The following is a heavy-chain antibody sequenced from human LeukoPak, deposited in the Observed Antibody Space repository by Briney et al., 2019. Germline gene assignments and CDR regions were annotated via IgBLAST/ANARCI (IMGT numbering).Heavy chain of an antibody. J-gene: IGHJ5*02. V-gene: IGHV5-51*01. D-gene: IGHD3-22*01. CDR1: GYRFTNYW. CDR3: ARQGVYYSDSSAFYP. CDR2: IYPGDSDI. Sequence: GESLKISCKASGYRFTNYWIAWVRQMPGKGLELMGSIYPGDSDIRYSTSFQGQVTISADKSFTTAYLQWRSLKASDTAIYYCARQGVYYSDSSAFYPWGQGARVTVSS.